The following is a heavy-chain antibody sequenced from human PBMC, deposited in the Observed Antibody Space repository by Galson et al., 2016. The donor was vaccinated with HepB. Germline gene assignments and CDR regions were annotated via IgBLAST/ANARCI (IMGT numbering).Heavy chain of an antibody. D-gene: IGHD1-14*01. CDR2: MSYDGGER. CDR3: ARDYRSIPPAYYFDY. CDR1: GFTFSRYG. J-gene: IGHJ4*02. V-gene: IGHV3-30*03. Sequence: SLRLSCAASGFTFSRYGMHWVRQAPGEGLEWVAIMSYDGGERYYADSVKGRFTISRDNSKNTLYLQMNSLRAEDTAVYYCARDYRSIPPAYYFDYWGQGTLVTVSS.